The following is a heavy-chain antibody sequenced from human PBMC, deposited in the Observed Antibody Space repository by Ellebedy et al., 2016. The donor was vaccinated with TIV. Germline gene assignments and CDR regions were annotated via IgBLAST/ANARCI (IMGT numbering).Heavy chain of an antibody. CDR1: GFTFSSHG. D-gene: IGHD6-19*01. Sequence: GGSLRLSCAASGFTFSSHGMHWVRQGPGKGLEWVAVISYDGRSEYYAGSVKGRFTISRDNSKNTVYLQMNSLRAEDTAVYYCAKDGSGAVANWGSAYYFDCWGQGILVTVSS. V-gene: IGHV3-30*18. J-gene: IGHJ4*02. CDR3: AKDGSGAVANWGSAYYFDC. CDR2: ISYDGRSE.